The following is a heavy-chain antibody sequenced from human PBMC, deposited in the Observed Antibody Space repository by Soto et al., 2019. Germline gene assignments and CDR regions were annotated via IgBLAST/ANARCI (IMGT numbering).Heavy chain of an antibody. J-gene: IGHJ4*02. V-gene: IGHV4-39*01. CDR3: VEEGGAGTGY. D-gene: IGHD3-16*01. CDR2: IFYSGGT. Sequence: PSETLSLTCTVSGGSILDSTYYWAWIRQSPGKGLEWIGTIFYSGGTFYTPSLKSRVTMSVDTSNNQFSLQMNNLRVDDTAVYYCVEEGGAGTGYWGRGTLVTVSS. CDR1: GGSILDSTYY.